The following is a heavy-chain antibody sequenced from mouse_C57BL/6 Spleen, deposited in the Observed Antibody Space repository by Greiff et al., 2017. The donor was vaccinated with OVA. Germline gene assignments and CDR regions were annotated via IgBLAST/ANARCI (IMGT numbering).Heavy chain of an antibody. J-gene: IGHJ4*01. Sequence: VQLQQPGAELVKPGASVKLSCKASGYTFTSYWMHWVKQRPGQGLEWIGMIHPNSGSTNYNEKFKSKATLTVDKSSSTAYMQLSSLTSEDSAVYYCARGQLRLYAMDYWGQGTSVTVSS. D-gene: IGHD3-2*02. CDR1: GYTFTSYW. CDR2: IHPNSGST. CDR3: ARGQLRLYAMDY. V-gene: IGHV1-64*01.